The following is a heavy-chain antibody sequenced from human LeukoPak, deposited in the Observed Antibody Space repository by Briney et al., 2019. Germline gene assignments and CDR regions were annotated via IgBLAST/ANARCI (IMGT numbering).Heavy chain of an antibody. CDR1: GFTFSDYY. Sequence: GGSLRLPCAASGFTFSDYYMSWIRQAPGKGLEWVSYISSSSSYTNYADSVKGRFTISRDNAKNSLYLQMNSLRAEDTAVYYCARVPAYGDYFDYWGQGTLVTVSS. J-gene: IGHJ4*02. D-gene: IGHD4-17*01. CDR3: ARVPAYGDYFDY. V-gene: IGHV3-11*05. CDR2: ISSSSSYT.